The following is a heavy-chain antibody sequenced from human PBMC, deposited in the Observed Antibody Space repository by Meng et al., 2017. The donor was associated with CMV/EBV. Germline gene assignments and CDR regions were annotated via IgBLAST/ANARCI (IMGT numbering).Heavy chain of an antibody. CDR1: GFTFSSYA. CDR3: AKPFVVVPAAIESGFDY. J-gene: IGHJ4*02. D-gene: IGHD2-2*01. V-gene: IGHV3-23*01. Sequence: GESLKISCAASGFTFSSYAMSWVRQAPGKGLEWVSAISGSGGSTYYADSVKGRFTISRDNSKNTLYLQMNSLRAEDTAVYYCAKPFVVVPAAIESGFDYWGQGTLVTVSS. CDR2: ISGSGGST.